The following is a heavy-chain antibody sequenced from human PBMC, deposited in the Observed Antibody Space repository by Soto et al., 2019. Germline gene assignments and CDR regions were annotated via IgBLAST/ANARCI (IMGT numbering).Heavy chain of an antibody. J-gene: IGHJ6*02. D-gene: IGHD1-26*01. V-gene: IGHV3-30-3*01. Sequence: SLRLSCAASGFTFSSYAMHWVRQAPGKGLEWVAVISYDGSNKYYADSVKGRFTISRDNSKNTPYLQMNSLRAEDTAVYYCARAMGATTDYYYGMDVWGQGTTVTVSS. CDR3: ARAMGATTDYYYGMDV. CDR1: GFTFSSYA. CDR2: ISYDGSNK.